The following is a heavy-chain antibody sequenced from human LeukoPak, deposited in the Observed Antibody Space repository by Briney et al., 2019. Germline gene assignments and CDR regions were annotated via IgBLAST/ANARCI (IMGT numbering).Heavy chain of an antibody. D-gene: IGHD5-12*01. CDR1: GYTFTSYG. Sequence: GASVKVSCKASGYTFTSYGISWVRQAPGQGLEWMGWISAYNGNTNCAQKLQGRVTMTTDTSTSTAYMELRSLRSDDTAVYYCARDPRLYSGYDVFDYWGQGTLVTVSS. V-gene: IGHV1-18*04. CDR2: ISAYNGNT. J-gene: IGHJ4*02. CDR3: ARDPRLYSGYDVFDY.